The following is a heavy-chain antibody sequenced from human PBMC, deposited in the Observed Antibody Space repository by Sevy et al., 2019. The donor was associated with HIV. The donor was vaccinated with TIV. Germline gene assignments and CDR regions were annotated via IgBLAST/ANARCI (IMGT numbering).Heavy chain of an antibody. J-gene: IGHJ4*02. V-gene: IGHV3-30*18. Sequence: GGSLRLSCAASGFTFSRYGMHWVRQAPGKGLEWVTVISYDGSIKYYVDSVKGRSTISRDNSKNTVYLQMNSLRAEDTAVYYCAKDGTAYGDYFYYFDSWGQGTLVTVSS. CDR3: AKDGTAYGDYFYYFDS. CDR1: GFTFSRYG. D-gene: IGHD4-17*01. CDR2: ISYDGSIK.